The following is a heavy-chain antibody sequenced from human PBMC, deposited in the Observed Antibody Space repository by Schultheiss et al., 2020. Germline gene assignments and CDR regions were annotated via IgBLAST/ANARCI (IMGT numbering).Heavy chain of an antibody. V-gene: IGHV3-53*01. CDR2: IYSGGST. CDR3: ARAEYSGFDGFADY. Sequence: GVSLRLSCAASGFTVSSNYMSWVRQAPGKGLEWVSVIYSGGSTYYADSVKGRFTISRDNSKNTLYLQMNSLRAEDTAVYYCARAEYSGFDGFADYWGQGTLVTVSS. D-gene: IGHD5-12*01. CDR1: GFTVSSNY. J-gene: IGHJ4*02.